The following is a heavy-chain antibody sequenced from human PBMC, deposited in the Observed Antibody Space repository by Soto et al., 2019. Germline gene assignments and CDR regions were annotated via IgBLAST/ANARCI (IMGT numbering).Heavy chain of an antibody. D-gene: IGHD3-9*01. Sequence: SETLSLTCAVYGGSFSGYYWSWIRQPPGKGLEWIGEIILRGTTNYTPSLKSRFTISLDTSKNHFSLMLSFLPAENTAVFYCARLSPFNYVFLTGYNNYYYYYGLDVWGQGTTVTVSS. CDR1: GGSFSGYY. CDR3: ARLSPFNYVFLTGYNNYYYYYGLDV. V-gene: IGHV4-34*12. J-gene: IGHJ6*02. CDR2: IILRGTT.